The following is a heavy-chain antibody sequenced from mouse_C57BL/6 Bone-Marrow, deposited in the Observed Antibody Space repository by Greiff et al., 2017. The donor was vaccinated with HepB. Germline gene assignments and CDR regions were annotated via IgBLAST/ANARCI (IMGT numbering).Heavy chain of an antibody. J-gene: IGHJ1*03. CDR1: GFSFNTYA. CDR3: VTTVVATNWYFDV. D-gene: IGHD1-1*01. V-gene: IGHV10-1*01. CDR2: IRSKSNNYAT. Sequence: EVQLVESGGGLVQPKGSLKLSCAASGFSFNTYAMTWVRQAPGKGLEWVARIRSKSNNYATYYAGSVKDRFTISRDDSESMLYLQMNNLKTEDTAMYYCVTTVVATNWYFDVWGTGTTVTVAS.